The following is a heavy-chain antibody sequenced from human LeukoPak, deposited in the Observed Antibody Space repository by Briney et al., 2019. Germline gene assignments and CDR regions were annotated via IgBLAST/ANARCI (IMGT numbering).Heavy chain of an antibody. Sequence: ASVKVSCKASGYTFNNYGITWVRQAPGQGLEWMGWISAYNGNTNYAQKLQGRVTLTTDTSTSTAYMDLRSLRSDDTAVYYCARAPGPYYYDSSGQIPEAFDIWGQGTMVTVSS. CDR2: ISAYNGNT. J-gene: IGHJ3*02. CDR1: GYTFNNYG. V-gene: IGHV1-18*01. D-gene: IGHD3-22*01. CDR3: ARAPGPYYYDSSGQIPEAFDI.